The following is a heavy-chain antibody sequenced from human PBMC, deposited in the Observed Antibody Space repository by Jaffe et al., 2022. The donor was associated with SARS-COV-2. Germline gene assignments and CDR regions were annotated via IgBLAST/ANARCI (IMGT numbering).Heavy chain of an antibody. CDR2: IYNSGTT. CDR1: GGSISSSSYY. D-gene: IGHD3-3*01. Sequence: QLQLQESGPGLEKPSETLSLTCSVSGGSISSSSYYWGWIRQPPGKGLEWIGFIYNSGTTYYNPSLRSRVTISVDMSKSQFSLKLSSVTAADTAEYYCARAHRYYAMDVWGQGTTVIVS. V-gene: IGHV4-39*01. CDR3: ARAHRYYAMDV. J-gene: IGHJ6*02.